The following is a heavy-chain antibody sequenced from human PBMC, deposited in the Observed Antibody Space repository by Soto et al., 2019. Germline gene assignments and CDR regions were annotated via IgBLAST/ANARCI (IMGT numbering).Heavy chain of an antibody. Sequence: QVQLEESGPGLVKSSETLSLTCSVCGGSMTSYYWNWMLQSTGKGLEWIGYIYDSGSTNYNPSFESRVTMSLDTSKNHVSLRLPSVTAADTGVYYCAASGTAWYNWFDPWGQGTLVTV. J-gene: IGHJ5*02. V-gene: IGHV4-59*01. CDR3: AASGTAWYNWFDP. D-gene: IGHD5-12*01. CDR1: GGSMTSYY. CDR2: IYDSGST.